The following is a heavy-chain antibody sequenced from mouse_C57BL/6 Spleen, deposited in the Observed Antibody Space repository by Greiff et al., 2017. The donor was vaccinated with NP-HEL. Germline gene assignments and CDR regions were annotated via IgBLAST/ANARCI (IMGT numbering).Heavy chain of an antibody. CDR3: ARSPNYYGSSSVYFDY. D-gene: IGHD1-1*01. J-gene: IGHJ2*01. CDR1: GYTFTDYY. Sequence: EVQLQQSGPELVKPGASVKISCKASGYTFTDYYMNWVKQSHGKSLEWIGDINPNNGGTSYNQKFKGKATLTVDKSSSTAYMELRSLTSEDSAVYYCARSPNYYGSSSVYFDYWGQGTTLTVSS. CDR2: INPNNGGT. V-gene: IGHV1-26*01.